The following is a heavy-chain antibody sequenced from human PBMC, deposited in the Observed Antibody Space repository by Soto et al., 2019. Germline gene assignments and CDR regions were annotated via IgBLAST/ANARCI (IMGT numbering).Heavy chain of an antibody. V-gene: IGHV4-34*01. Sequence: SSETLSLTCAVYGGSLSGYYWSWIRQPPGKGLEWIGEINHSGSTNYNPSLKSRVTISVDTSKNQFSLKLSSVTAADTAVYYCARGGTAYYYYYYGMDVWGQGTTVTVSS. CDR2: INHSGST. D-gene: IGHD1-1*01. CDR1: GGSLSGYY. CDR3: ARGGTAYYYYYYGMDV. J-gene: IGHJ6*02.